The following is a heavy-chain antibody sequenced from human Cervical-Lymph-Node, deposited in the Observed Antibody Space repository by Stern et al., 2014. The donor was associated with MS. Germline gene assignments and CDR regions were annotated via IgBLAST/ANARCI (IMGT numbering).Heavy chain of an antibody. J-gene: IGHJ3*02. CDR2: IYPGDSDT. V-gene: IGHV5-51*01. CDR1: GYSFTSYW. CDR3: ARRVAAAGDAFDI. D-gene: IGHD6-13*01. Sequence: EVQLVESGAEVKKPGESLKISCKGSGYSFTSYWISWVRQMPGKGLEWMGIIYPGDSDTRYSPSFQGQVTISADKSISTAYLQWSSLKASDTAMYYCARRVAAAGDAFDIWGQGTMVTVSS.